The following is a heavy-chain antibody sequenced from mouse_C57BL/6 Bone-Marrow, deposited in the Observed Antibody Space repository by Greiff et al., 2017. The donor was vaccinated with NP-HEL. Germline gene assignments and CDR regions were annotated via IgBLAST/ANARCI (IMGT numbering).Heavy chain of an antibody. CDR1: GYTFTDYY. CDR3: ARCPPFYYDYDDGHFDY. D-gene: IGHD2-4*01. J-gene: IGHJ2*01. CDR2: INPYNGGT. V-gene: IGHV1-19*01. Sequence: EVQLQQSGPVLVKPGASVKMSCKASGYTFTDYYMNWVKQSHGKSLEWIGVINPYNGGTSYNQKFKGKATLTVDKSSSTAYMELNSLTSEDSAVYYCARCPPFYYDYDDGHFDYWGQGTTLTVSS.